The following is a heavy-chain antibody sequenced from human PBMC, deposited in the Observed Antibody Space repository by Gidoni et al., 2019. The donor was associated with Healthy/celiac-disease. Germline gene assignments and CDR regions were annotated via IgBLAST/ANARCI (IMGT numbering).Heavy chain of an antibody. CDR1: GGTVSSYA. D-gene: IGHD5-12*01. CDR2: IIPILGIA. Sequence: QVQLVQSGAEVKKPGSSVKVSCKASGGTVSSYATSWVRPAPGQGLEWMGRIIPILGIANYAQKFQGRVTMTADKSTSTAYMELSSLRSEDTAVYYCARESGHRGYWFDPWGQGTLVTVSS. V-gene: IGHV1-69*04. J-gene: IGHJ5*02. CDR3: ARESGHRGYWFDP.